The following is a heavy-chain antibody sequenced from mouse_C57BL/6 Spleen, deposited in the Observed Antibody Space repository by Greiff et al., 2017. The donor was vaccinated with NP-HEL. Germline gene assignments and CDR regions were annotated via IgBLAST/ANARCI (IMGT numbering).Heavy chain of an antibody. Sequence: EVKLMESGGDLVKPGGSLKLSCAASGFTFSSYGMSWVRQTPDKRLEWVATISSGGSYTYYPDSVKGRFTISRDNAKNTLYLQMSSLKSEDTAMYYCARLQDSSGRFAYWGQGTLVTVSA. CDR2: ISSGGSYT. D-gene: IGHD3-2*02. CDR1: GFTFSSYG. J-gene: IGHJ3*01. V-gene: IGHV5-6*01. CDR3: ARLQDSSGRFAY.